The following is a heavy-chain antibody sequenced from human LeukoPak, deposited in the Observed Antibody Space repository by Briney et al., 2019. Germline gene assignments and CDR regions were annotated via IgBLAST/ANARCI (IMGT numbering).Heavy chain of an antibody. D-gene: IGHD1-26*01. CDR3: AKDKVGATYDY. CDR1: GFTFSSYW. CDR2: INSDGSST. V-gene: IGHV3-74*01. Sequence: GGSLRLSCAASGFTFSSYWMHWVRQAPGKGLVWVSRINSDGSSTSYADSVKGRFTISRDNSKNTLYLQMNSLRAEDTAVYYCAKDKVGATYDYWGQGTLVTVSS. J-gene: IGHJ4*02.